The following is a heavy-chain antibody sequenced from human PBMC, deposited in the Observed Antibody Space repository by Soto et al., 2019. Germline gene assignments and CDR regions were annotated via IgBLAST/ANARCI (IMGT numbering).Heavy chain of an antibody. CDR1: GGSIRSYS. Sequence: SETLSLTCTVSGGSIRSYSWGWIRQPQRKGLEWIGTFYYSGSTYYNPSLESRVTISVDTSKNQFSLKVSSVTAADTAVYYCARLGGYCSSTSCYGYYGMDVWGQGTTVTVSS. CDR2: FYYSGST. D-gene: IGHD2-2*01. V-gene: IGHV4-39*01. J-gene: IGHJ6*02. CDR3: ARLGGYCSSTSCYGYYGMDV.